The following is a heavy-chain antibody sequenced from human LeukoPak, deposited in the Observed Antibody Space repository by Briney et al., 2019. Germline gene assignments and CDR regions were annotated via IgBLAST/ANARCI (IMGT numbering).Heavy chain of an antibody. D-gene: IGHD6-19*01. J-gene: IGHJ4*02. CDR1: GFTSGSYD. Sequence: PGGSLRLSCAASGFTSGSYDMHWVRQAPGKGLEWVAVISYDGSKKYYADSVKGRFTISRDNSKNTLYLQMNSLRAEDTAVYYCAKVGYSSGWYSIDYWGQGTLVTVSS. CDR2: ISYDGSKK. V-gene: IGHV3-30*18. CDR3: AKVGYSSGWYSIDY.